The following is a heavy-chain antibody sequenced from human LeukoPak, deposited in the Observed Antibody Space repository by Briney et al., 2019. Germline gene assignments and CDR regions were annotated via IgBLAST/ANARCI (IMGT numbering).Heavy chain of an antibody. CDR2: ISSTGGTT. Sequence: GGSLRLSCAASGITFSSYGMSWVRQAPGKGLEWVSSISSTGGTTYYADSVKGRFTISRDNAKNSLYLQMNSLRAEDTAVYYCARDRFGGWSSGGFDYWGQGTLVTVSS. CDR1: GITFSSYG. J-gene: IGHJ4*02. V-gene: IGHV3-21*01. D-gene: IGHD6-19*01. CDR3: ARDRFGGWSSGGFDY.